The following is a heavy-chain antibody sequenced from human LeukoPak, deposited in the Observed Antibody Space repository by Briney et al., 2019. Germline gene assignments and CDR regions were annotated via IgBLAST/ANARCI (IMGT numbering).Heavy chain of an antibody. CDR3: ARELLWFGSFDY. D-gene: IGHD3-10*01. V-gene: IGHV4-34*01. CDR1: GGSFSGYY. Sequence: SETLSLTCAVYGGSFSGYYWSWIRQPPGKGLEWIGEINHSGSTNYNPSLKSRVTISVDTSKNQFSLKLSSVTAADTAVYYCARELLWFGSFDYWGQGTLVTVSS. CDR2: INHSGST. J-gene: IGHJ4*02.